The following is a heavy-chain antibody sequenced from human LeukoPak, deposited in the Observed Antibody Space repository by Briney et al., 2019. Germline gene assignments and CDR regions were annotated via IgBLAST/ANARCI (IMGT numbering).Heavy chain of an antibody. CDR3: AHTVSGSSAFDF. V-gene: IGHV2-5*02. Sequence: SGPTLVNPTQTLTLTCTFSGFSLSTSGMGVVWIRQPPGKALEWLALVYWDGDKRYRPSLKSRLSITKDTSKNAVVLTMTNMDPIDTTTYYCAHTVSGSSAFDFWGQGTVVTVPS. D-gene: IGHD2-8*01. CDR1: GFSLSTSGMG. J-gene: IGHJ3*01. CDR2: VYWDGDK.